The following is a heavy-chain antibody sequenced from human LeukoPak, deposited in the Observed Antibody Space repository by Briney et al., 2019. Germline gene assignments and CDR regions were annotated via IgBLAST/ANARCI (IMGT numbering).Heavy chain of an antibody. CDR3: ARSVRYYDSSGYYYSFDY. J-gene: IGHJ4*02. CDR1: GFTFSSYW. V-gene: IGHV3-7*01. CDR2: IKQDGTEK. D-gene: IGHD3-22*01. Sequence: GGSLRLSCAASGFTFSSYWMSWVRQAPGKGLEWVANIKQDGTEKYYVDSVKGRFTISRDNAKSSLYLQMNSLRAEDTAVYYCARSVRYYDSSGYYYSFDYWGQGTLGTVSS.